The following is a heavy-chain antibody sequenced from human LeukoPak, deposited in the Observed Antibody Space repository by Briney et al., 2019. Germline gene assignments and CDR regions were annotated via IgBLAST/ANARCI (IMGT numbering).Heavy chain of an antibody. CDR2: INPNSGDT. D-gene: IGHD1-1*01. CDR1: GYTFIVYH. V-gene: IGHV1-2*02. CDR3: ARADWSVLEY. J-gene: IGHJ4*02. Sequence: GASVRNSCKASGYTFIVYHMHWVRQAPGQGLEWMGWINPNSGDTNFAQKFQGRVTMTRDTSISTVYMELSRLTSDDTAVYYCARADWSVLEYWGQGALVTVSS.